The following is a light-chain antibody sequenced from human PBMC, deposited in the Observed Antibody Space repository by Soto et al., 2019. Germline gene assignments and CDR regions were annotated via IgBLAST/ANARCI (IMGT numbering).Light chain of an antibody. CDR3: QHYGNSMWT. CDR1: QTVNNIY. CDR2: GAS. J-gene: IGKJ1*01. V-gene: IGKV3-20*01. Sequence: EIVLTQFPGTLSLSPGERATLSCRARQTVNNIYLTWYQQKPGQAPRLLIYGASTRASGIPDRFSGSGSGTHFTLTISRVEPDDFAVYYCQHYGNSMWTFGQGTKVE.